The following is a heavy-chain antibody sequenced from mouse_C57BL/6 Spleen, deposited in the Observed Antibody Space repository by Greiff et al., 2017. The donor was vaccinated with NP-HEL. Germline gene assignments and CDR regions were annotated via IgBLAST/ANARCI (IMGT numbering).Heavy chain of an antibody. CDR1: GYTFTDYY. V-gene: IGHV1-76*01. CDR2: IYPGSGNT. Sequence: QVQLQQPGAELVKPGASVKLSCKASGYTFTDYYINWVKQRPGQGLEWIARIYPGSGNTYYNEKFKGKATLTAEKSSSTAYMQLSSLTSEDSAVYFCARRGYGSSPFAYWGQGTLVTVSA. D-gene: IGHD1-1*01. CDR3: ARRGYGSSPFAY. J-gene: IGHJ3*01.